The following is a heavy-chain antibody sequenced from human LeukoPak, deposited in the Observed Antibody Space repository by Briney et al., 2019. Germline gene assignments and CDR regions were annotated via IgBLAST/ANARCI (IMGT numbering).Heavy chain of an antibody. CDR3: ARDSKAYSGYTPEPPDY. Sequence: PGGSLRLSCAASGFTVSSNYMSWVRQAPGKGLEWVSVIYSGGSTYYADSVKGRFTISRDNSKNTLYLQMNSLRVEDTAVYYCARDSKAYSGYTPEPPDYWGQGTLVTVSS. D-gene: IGHD5-12*01. CDR2: IYSGGST. J-gene: IGHJ4*02. CDR1: GFTVSSNY. V-gene: IGHV3-53*01.